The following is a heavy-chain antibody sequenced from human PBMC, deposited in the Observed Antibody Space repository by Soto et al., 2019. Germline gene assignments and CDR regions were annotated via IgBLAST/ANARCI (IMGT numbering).Heavy chain of an antibody. CDR3: AHSEATMIVYS. D-gene: IGHD3-22*01. Sequence: QITLKESGPTLVKPTQTLTLTCTFSGFSLSTSGVGVGWIRQPPGKALEWLALIYWDDDKRYSPSLKSRLTXTXXTSKTQVVLTMPNMDPVDTATNYCAHSEATMIVYSWGQGTRVTVSS. V-gene: IGHV2-5*02. CDR1: GFSLSTSGVG. CDR2: IYWDDDK. J-gene: IGHJ5*02.